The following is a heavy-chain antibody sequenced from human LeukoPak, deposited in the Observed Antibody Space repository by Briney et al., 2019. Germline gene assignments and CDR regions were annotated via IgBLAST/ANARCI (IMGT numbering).Heavy chain of an antibody. CDR2: ISAYNGNT. J-gene: IGHJ4*02. CDR3: ASVHCSGGSCYSSFDY. D-gene: IGHD2-15*01. CDR1: GYTFTSYG. V-gene: IGHV1-18*01. Sequence: ASVKVSCKASGYTFTSYGISWVRQAPGQGLEWMGWISAYNGNTNYAQKLQGRATMATDTSTSTAYMELRSLRSDDTAMYYCASVHCSGGSCYSSFDYWGQENLVTVSS.